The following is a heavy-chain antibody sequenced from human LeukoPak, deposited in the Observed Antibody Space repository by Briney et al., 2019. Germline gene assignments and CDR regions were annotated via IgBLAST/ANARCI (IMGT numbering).Heavy chain of an antibody. CDR1: GGSFSGYY. D-gene: IGHD3-3*01. Sequence: SETLSLTCAVYGGSFSGYYWSWIRQPPGKGLEWIGEINHSGSTNYNPSLKSRVTISVDTSKNQFSLKLSSVTAADTAVYYCARGSRYYDFWSGFKNAFDIWGQGTMVTVSS. V-gene: IGHV4-34*01. CDR3: ARGSRYYDFWSGFKNAFDI. J-gene: IGHJ3*02. CDR2: INHSGST.